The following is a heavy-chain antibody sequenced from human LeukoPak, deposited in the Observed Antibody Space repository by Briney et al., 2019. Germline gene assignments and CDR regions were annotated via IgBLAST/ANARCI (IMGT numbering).Heavy chain of an antibody. CDR3: VKDSPPRYSGSPPAY. V-gene: IGHV3-7*03. CDR1: RFTFNSYT. Sequence: PGGSLRLSCAASRFTFNSYTMHWVRQAPGKGLEWVANINKDGGEKYYVDSVKGRFTISRDNAKNSLYLQMNSLRADDTAVYYCVKDSPPRYSGSPPAYWGQGTLVTVSS. CDR2: INKDGGEK. D-gene: IGHD1-26*01. J-gene: IGHJ4*02.